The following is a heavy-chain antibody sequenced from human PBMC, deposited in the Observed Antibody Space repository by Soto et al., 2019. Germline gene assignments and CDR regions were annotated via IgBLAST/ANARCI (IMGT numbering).Heavy chain of an antibody. Sequence: SVKVSCKASGGTFSSYAISWVRQAPGQGLEWMGGIIPIFGTANYAQKFQGRVTITADESTSTAYMELSSLRSEDTAVYYCARDTSFGVVRPYGMEVWGQGTTVTVSS. CDR2: IIPIFGTA. V-gene: IGHV1-69*13. CDR1: GGTFSSYA. CDR3: ARDTSFGVVRPYGMEV. J-gene: IGHJ6*02. D-gene: IGHD3-3*01.